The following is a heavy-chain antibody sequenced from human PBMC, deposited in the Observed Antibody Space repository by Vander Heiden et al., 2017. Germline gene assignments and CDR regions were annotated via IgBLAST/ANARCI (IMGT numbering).Heavy chain of an antibody. D-gene: IGHD3-22*01. V-gene: IGHV1-69*01. J-gene: IGHJ4*02. CDR3: ASRYDSSGYYRYYFDY. CDR2: LIPFFGTA. Sequence: QRLEWMGRLIPFFGTANYAQEFQGRVTITADESTSTAYMELSSRRSEDTAVYYCASRYDSSGYYRYYFDYWGQGTLVTVSS.